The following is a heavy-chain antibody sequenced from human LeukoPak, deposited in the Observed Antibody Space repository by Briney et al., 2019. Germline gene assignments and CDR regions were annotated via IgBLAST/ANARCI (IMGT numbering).Heavy chain of an antibody. CDR3: AAITTSEIFDY. Sequence: GESLKISCKGSTYSFTTHWIGWVRQMPRKGLEWMGIIYPSDSDTRYSPSFQGQVTISADKSISTASLQWSSLKASDTAMYYCAAITTSEIFDYWGQGTLVTVSS. V-gene: IGHV5-51*01. CDR2: IYPSDSDT. CDR1: TYSFTTHW. D-gene: IGHD1/OR15-1a*01. J-gene: IGHJ4*02.